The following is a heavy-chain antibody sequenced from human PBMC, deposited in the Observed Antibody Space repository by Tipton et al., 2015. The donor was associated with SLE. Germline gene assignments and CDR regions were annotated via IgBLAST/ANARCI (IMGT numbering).Heavy chain of an antibody. V-gene: IGHV3-53*01. CDR3: ARVDWNYAFDY. J-gene: IGHJ4*02. CDR2: MYSGGST. D-gene: IGHD1-7*01. CDR1: GFTVSSNY. Sequence: SLRLSCAASGFTVSSNYMSWVRQAPGKGLEWVSVMYSGGSTYYADSVKGRFTISRDNSKNTLYLQMNSLRAEDTAVYYCARVDWNYAFDYWGQGDLVTVSS.